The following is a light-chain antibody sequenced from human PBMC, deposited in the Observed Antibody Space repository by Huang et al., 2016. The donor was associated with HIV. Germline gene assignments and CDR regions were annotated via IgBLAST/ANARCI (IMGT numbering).Light chain of an antibody. Sequence: ERVMTQSPATVSLSPGERATLSCRANLSVSTNLAWYQQRPGQAPRLLIYGASTRATGIPARFSGGGSGAEFTLTISSLQSEDFAVYYCQQYDNWPLTFGGGTKVQIK. J-gene: IGKJ4*01. CDR1: LSVSTN. CDR2: GAS. CDR3: QQYDNWPLT. V-gene: IGKV3-15*01.